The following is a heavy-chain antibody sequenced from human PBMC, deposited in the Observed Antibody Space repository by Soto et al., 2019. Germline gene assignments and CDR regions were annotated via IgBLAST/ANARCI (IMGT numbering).Heavy chain of an antibody. Sequence: EVQLVESGGGLIQPGGSLRLSCVASGFTVSNTYVSWVRQAPGKGLEWLSLMYSGGSTYYGHSVKGRFTISRDNSKNTRNLHLNSLRVDARAVYYGARDARSSGWFGWFYPWGQGTLVTVSS. CDR2: MYSGGST. CDR3: ARDARSSGWFGWFYP. CDR1: GFTVSNTY. V-gene: IGHV3-53*01. J-gene: IGHJ5*02. D-gene: IGHD6-19*01.